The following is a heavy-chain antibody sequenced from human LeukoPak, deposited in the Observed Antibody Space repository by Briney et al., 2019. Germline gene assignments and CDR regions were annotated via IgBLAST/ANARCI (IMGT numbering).Heavy chain of an antibody. Sequence: GGSLRLSCAASGFTFSSYAMSWVRQAPGKGLEWVSAISGSGGSTYYADSVKDRFTISRDNSKNTLYLQMNSLRAEDTAVYYCAKDYDSSGYYPLNDYWGQGTLVTVSS. V-gene: IGHV3-23*01. CDR3: AKDYDSSGYYPLNDY. J-gene: IGHJ4*02. CDR1: GFTFSSYA. CDR2: ISGSGGST. D-gene: IGHD3-22*01.